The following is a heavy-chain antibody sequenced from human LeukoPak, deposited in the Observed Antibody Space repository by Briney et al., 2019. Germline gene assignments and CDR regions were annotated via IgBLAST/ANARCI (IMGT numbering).Heavy chain of an antibody. J-gene: IGHJ4*02. CDR3: ARLKSSGWYPDFFDY. Sequence: PSETLSLTCTVSGYSISSGYYWGWIRQPPGKGLEWIGSIYHSGSTYYNPSLKSRVTISVDTSKSQFSLKLSSVTAADTALYYCARLKSSGWYPDFFDYWGQGTLVTVSS. CDR2: IYHSGST. V-gene: IGHV4-38-2*02. D-gene: IGHD6-19*01. CDR1: GYSISSGYY.